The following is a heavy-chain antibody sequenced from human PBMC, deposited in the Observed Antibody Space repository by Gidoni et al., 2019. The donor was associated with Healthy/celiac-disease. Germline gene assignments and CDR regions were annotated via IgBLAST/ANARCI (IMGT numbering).Heavy chain of an antibody. V-gene: IGHV4-34*01. Sequence: QVQLQPWGAGLLKPSETLSLTCAAYGGSFSGYYWSWIRQPPGKGLEWIGEINHSGSTNYNPSLKSRVTISVDTSKNQFSLKLSSVTAADTAVYYCASAKLYYDILTGPPGFSSRGWFDPWGQGTLVTVSS. J-gene: IGHJ5*02. CDR3: ASAKLYYDILTGPPGFSSRGWFDP. CDR1: GGSFSGYY. CDR2: INHSGST. D-gene: IGHD3-9*01.